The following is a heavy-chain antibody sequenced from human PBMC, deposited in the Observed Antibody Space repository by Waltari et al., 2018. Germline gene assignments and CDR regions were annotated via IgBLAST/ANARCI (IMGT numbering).Heavy chain of an antibody. CDR2: ISGSGGST. CDR1: GFTFSSYA. CDR3: AKESKSSGWYFIGYFDL. V-gene: IGHV3-23*01. D-gene: IGHD6-19*01. J-gene: IGHJ2*01. Sequence: EVQLLESGGGLVQPGGSLRLSCAASGFTFSSYAMSWVRQAPGKGLEWVSAISGSGGSTYYADSVKGRFTISRDNPKNTLYLQMNSLRAEDTAVYYCAKESKSSGWYFIGYFDLWGRGTLVTVSS.